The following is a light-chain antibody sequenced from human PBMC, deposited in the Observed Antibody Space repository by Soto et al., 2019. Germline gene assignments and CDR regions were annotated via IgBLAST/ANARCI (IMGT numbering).Light chain of an antibody. V-gene: IGLV2-14*01. J-gene: IGLJ2*01. CDR3: SSYTSSITLV. Sequence: QSALTQPASVSGSPGQSITISCTGISSDVGAYSYVSWYQQHPGKAPKLIIYDVSNRPSGVSNRFSGSKSGNTASLTISGLQAEDEADYYCSSYTSSITLVFGGGTKLTVL. CDR2: DVS. CDR1: SSDVGAYSY.